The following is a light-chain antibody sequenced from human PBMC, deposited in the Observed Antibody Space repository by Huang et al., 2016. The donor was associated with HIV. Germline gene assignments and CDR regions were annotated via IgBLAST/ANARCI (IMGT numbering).Light chain of an antibody. V-gene: IGKV3-20*01. CDR1: QSVTSSY. Sequence: EIVLTQSPGTLSLSPGDRATLSCRASQSVTSSYLVWYKQRPGQAPRLLIYGASSRATGIPDRFSGSGSGTDFTLTISRLEPEDFAVYYCHQYGSSPQTFGQGTKVEIK. CDR3: HQYGSSPQT. CDR2: GAS. J-gene: IGKJ1*01.